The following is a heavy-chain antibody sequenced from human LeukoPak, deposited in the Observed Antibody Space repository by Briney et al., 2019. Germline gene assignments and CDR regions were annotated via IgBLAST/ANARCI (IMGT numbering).Heavy chain of an antibody. CDR3: ASTNYYGSGSPRYYYYMDV. D-gene: IGHD3-10*01. J-gene: IGHJ6*03. CDR2: MSYSGST. V-gene: IGHV4-59*12. Sequence: SETLSLTCTVSGGSISSFYWSWIRQPPGKGLEWIGCMSYSGSTNYNPSLKSRVTISLDTSKNQFSLKLSSVTAADTAVYYCASTNYYGSGSPRYYYYMDVWGKGTTVTVSS. CDR1: GGSISSFY.